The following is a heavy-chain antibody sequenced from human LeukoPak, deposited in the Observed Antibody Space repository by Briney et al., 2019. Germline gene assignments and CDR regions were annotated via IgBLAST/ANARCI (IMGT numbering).Heavy chain of an antibody. D-gene: IGHD7-27*01. Sequence: ALVTVSCKTSGYTFTNYDINWVRQATGQGLEWMGWMNPKSGNTGSAQRFQGRVTLTRDTSISTAYMELSSLRSEDTAVYYCARVWGSIDYWGQGTLVTVSS. CDR1: GYTFTNYD. J-gene: IGHJ4*02. CDR3: ARVWGSIDY. V-gene: IGHV1-8*01. CDR2: MNPKSGNT.